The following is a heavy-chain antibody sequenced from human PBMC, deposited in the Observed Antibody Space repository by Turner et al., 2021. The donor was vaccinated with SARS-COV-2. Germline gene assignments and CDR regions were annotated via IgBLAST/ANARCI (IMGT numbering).Heavy chain of an antibody. D-gene: IGHD2-8*01. CDR3: ATAPPYWPKGVCPNWFDP. CDR1: GYTHTELS. CDR2: LDPEDGET. J-gene: IGHJ5*02. V-gene: IGHV1-24*01. Sequence: QVQLVQSGAEVLNPGASVKVSCKVSGYTHTELSMHWVRQAPGKGLEWMGGLDPEDGETIYAQKFQGRVTMTEDTTTDTAYMEQRSQRYEDTAVYYCATAPPYWPKGVCPNWFDPWGQGTLVTVSS.